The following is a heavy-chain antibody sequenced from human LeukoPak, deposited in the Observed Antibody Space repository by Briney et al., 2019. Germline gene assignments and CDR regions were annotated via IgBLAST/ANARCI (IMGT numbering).Heavy chain of an antibody. V-gene: IGHV3-74*01. J-gene: IGHJ4*02. D-gene: IGHD2-2*01. CDR2: VNNDGSTT. CDR3: ARGSYQLLW. CDR1: GFTSSSYW. Sequence: GGSLRLSCAASGFTSSSYWMHWVRQAPGKGLVWVSRVNNDGSTTSYADSVRGRFTISRDNTKNTLYLQMNSLRAEDTAVYYCARGSYQLLWGGQGTLVTVSS.